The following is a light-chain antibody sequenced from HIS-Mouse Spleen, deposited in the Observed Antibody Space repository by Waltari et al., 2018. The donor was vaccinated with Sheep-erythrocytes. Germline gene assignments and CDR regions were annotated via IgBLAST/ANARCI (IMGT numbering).Light chain of an antibody. CDR2: EGS. CDR1: RRDVGSSTL. V-gene: IGLV2-23*01. J-gene: IGLJ3*02. CDR3: CSYAGSSTPWV. Sequence: QSALTQPASVSGSPGQSITLPCPGPRRDVGSSTLVSWYQQHPGKAPKLMIYEGSKRPSGVSNRFSGSKSGNTASLTISGLQAEDEADYYCCSYAGSSTPWVFGGGTKLTVL.